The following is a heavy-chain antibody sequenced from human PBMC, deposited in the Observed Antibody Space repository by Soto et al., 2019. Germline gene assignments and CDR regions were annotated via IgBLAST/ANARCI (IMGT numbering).Heavy chain of an antibody. CDR1: GFTFSSYG. CDR2: ISGSGGST. Sequence: EVQLLESGGGLVQPGGSLRLSCAASGFTFSSYGMSWVRQAPGKGLEWVSHISGSGGSTYYGDSVKGRFTISRDNSKNTLDLQMSSLRAEDTAEYYCAKGGSSGRGWFDPWGQGTLVTVSS. V-gene: IGHV3-23*01. D-gene: IGHD6-19*01. CDR3: AKGGSSGRGWFDP. J-gene: IGHJ5*02.